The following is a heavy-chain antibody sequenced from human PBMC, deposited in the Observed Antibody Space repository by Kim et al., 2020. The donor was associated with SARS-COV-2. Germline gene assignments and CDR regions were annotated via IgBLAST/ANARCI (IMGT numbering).Heavy chain of an antibody. Sequence: GGSLRLSCAASGFTFSSYGMHWVRQAPGKGLEWVAVISYDGSNKYYADSVKGRFTISRDNSKNTLYLQMNSLRAEDTAVYYCAKDVSESADTAMVTDYWG. CDR3: AKDVSESADTAMVTDY. V-gene: IGHV3-30*18. CDR2: ISYDGSNK. J-gene: IGHJ4*01. D-gene: IGHD5-18*01. CDR1: GFTFSSYG.